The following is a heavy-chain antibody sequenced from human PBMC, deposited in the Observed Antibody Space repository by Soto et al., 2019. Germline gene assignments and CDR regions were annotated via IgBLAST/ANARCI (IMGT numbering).Heavy chain of an antibody. Sequence: PSETLSLTCTVSGGSISDYYWSWIRQPPGKGLEWSGFIYYSGNTNYNPSLKTRVTMSMDTSKNQLSLKLSSVTAADTAVYYCARLGGLAARLFDPWGQGTLVTVSS. CDR3: ARLGGLAARLFDP. D-gene: IGHD6-6*01. J-gene: IGHJ5*02. CDR1: GGSISDYY. CDR2: IYYSGNT. V-gene: IGHV4-59*01.